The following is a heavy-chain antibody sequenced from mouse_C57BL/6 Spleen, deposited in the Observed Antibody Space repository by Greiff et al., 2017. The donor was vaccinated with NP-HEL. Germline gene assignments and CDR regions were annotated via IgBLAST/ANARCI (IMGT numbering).Heavy chain of an antibody. J-gene: IGHJ1*03. D-gene: IGHD2-14*01. CDR3: ARQIGYWDFDV. V-gene: IGHV1-18*01. CDR2: INPYNGGT. CDR1: GYTFTDYN. Sequence: VQLQQPGPELVKPGASVKIPCKASGYTFTDYNMDWVKQSHGKSLEWIGDINPYNGGTIYNQKFKGKATLTVDKSSSTAYMELRSLTSEDTAVYYCARQIGYWDFDVWGTGTTVTVSS.